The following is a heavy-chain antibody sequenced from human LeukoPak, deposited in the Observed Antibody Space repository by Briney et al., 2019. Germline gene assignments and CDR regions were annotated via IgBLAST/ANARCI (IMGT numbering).Heavy chain of an antibody. J-gene: IGHJ5*02. Sequence: GASVNVSCTASGYTFTSYAMHWVRQAPGQRLEWMGWINAGNGNTKYSQKFQGRVTITRDTSASTAYMELSSLRSEDTAVYYCARGWELPDNWFDPWGQGTLVTVSS. D-gene: IGHD1-26*01. CDR3: ARGWELPDNWFDP. CDR1: GYTFTSYA. CDR2: INAGNGNT. V-gene: IGHV1-3*01.